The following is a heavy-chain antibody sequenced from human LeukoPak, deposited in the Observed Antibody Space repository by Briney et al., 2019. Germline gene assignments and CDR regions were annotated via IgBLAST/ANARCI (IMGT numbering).Heavy chain of an antibody. J-gene: IGHJ4*02. CDR1: GFTFSSYA. CDR2: ISGSGGST. Sequence: PGGSLRLSCAASGFTFSSYAMSWVRQAPGKGREWVSAISGSGGSTYYADPAKGRFTITRDNSKNTLYLQMNSLRAEDTAVYYCAKESRDYYDRGAQFFDYWGQGTLVTVSS. D-gene: IGHD3-22*01. V-gene: IGHV3-23*01. CDR3: AKESRDYYDRGAQFFDY.